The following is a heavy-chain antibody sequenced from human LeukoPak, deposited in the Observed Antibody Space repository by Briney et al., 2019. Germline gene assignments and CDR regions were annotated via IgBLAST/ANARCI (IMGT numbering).Heavy chain of an antibody. CDR3: ARQVDIRMALPDY. CDR2: MSVYNRNT. V-gene: IGHV1-18*01. Sequence: TVTVSCTASGYTFTSYGMTWGRQAPGHGVEGMGWMSVYNRNTNYAQKLQGRFTMTTDTSRSTAYMELRSLRSDDTAVYYCARQVDIRMALPDYWGQGTLVTVSS. J-gene: IGHJ4*02. CDR1: GYTFTSYG. D-gene: IGHD5-12*01.